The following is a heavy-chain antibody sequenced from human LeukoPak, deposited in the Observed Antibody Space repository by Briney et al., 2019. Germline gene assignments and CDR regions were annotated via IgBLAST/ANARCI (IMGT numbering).Heavy chain of an antibody. V-gene: IGHV1-69*05. D-gene: IGHD6-19*01. CDR3: ARHAVYAGSGWAFDY. Sequence: SVKVSCKASGGTFSSYAISWVRQAPGQGLEWMGGIIPIFGTANYAQKFQGRVTITTDESTSTAYMELSSLRSEDTAVYYCARHAVYAGSGWAFDYWGQGTLVTVSS. J-gene: IGHJ4*02. CDR1: GGTFSSYA. CDR2: IIPIFGTA.